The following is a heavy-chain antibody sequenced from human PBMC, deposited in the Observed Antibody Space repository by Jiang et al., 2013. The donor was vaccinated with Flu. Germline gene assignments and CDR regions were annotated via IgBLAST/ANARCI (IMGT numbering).Heavy chain of an antibody. CDR1: IYLQYLW. D-gene: IGHD2-21*01. CDR2: ISFDGNNK. V-gene: IGHV3-30*18. J-gene: IGHJ4*02. CDR3: AKDLTLYCGGDCSVFDY. Sequence: QLVESGGNVVQPREVPXTLLCSLWIYLQYLWHALGPPGSRQGAGVVAVISFDGNNKHYADSVKGRFTISRDNSNNTVSLHMNRLRLEDTAVYYCAKDLTLYCGGDCSVFDYWGRGTLVTVSS.